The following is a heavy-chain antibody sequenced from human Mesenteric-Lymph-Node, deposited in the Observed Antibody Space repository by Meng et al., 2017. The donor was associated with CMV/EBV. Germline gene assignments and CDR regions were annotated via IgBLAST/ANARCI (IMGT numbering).Heavy chain of an antibody. Sequence: GGSLKLSCAASGFTVSSNYMSWVRQAPGKGLEWVGFIRSKAYGGTTEYAASVKGRFTISRDDSKSIAYLQMNSLKTEDTAVYYCTRGSLYCGGDCYPFSDDYWGQGTLVTVSS. V-gene: IGHV3-49*04. J-gene: IGHJ4*02. CDR3: TRGSLYCGGDCYPFSDDY. CDR1: GFTVSSNY. CDR2: IRSKAYGGTT. D-gene: IGHD2-21*01.